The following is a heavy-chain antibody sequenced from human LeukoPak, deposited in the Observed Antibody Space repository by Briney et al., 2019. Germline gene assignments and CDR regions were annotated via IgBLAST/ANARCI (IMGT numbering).Heavy chain of an antibody. CDR2: IYYRGST. Sequence: PSETLSLTCTVSGGSISSYYWSWIRQPPGKGLELIGYIYYRGSTNYNPSLKSRVTISVDTSKNQFSPKLTSVTAADTAVYYCASSATNNWLDYWGQGTLVTVS. CDR3: ASSATNNWLDY. V-gene: IGHV4-59*01. J-gene: IGHJ5*01. CDR1: GGSISSYY. D-gene: IGHD6-25*01.